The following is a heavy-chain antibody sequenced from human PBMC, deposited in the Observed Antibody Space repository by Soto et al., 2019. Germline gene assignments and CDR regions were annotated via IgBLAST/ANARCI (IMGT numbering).Heavy chain of an antibody. CDR1: GITFSNYY. CDR3: ARTYDRLHY. Sequence: GGSLRLSCAASGITFSNYYMNWVRQAPGKGLEWVSSIDSSGSHTFYADSVKGRFTISRDNAINSLYLQMNSLRAEDTAVYHCARTYDRLHYWGQGTRVTGAS. J-gene: IGHJ4*02. D-gene: IGHD3-9*01. V-gene: IGHV3-21*01. CDR2: IDSSGSHT.